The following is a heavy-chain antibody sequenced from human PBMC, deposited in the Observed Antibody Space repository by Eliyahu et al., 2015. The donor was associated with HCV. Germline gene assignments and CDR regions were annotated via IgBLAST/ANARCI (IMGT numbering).Heavy chain of an antibody. CDR1: GGSFSGYY. CDR3: ARGLIAARPYSHYLSMGFDP. CDR2: INHSGST. Sequence: QVQLQQWGAGLLKPSETLSLTCAVYGGSFSGYYWSWIRQPPGKGLEWIGEINHSGSTNYNPSLKSRVTISVDTSKNQFSLKLSSVTAADTAVYYCARGLIAARPYSHYLSMGFDPWGQGTLVTVSS. D-gene: IGHD6-6*01. V-gene: IGHV4-34*01. J-gene: IGHJ5*02.